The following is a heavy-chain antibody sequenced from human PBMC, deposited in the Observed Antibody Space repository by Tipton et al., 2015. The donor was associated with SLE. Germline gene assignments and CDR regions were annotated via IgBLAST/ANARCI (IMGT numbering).Heavy chain of an antibody. CDR3: ARGGHYAWFGP. CDR1: GGSISTDY. Sequence: TLSLTCNVSGGSISTDYWSWIRQSPGKGLEWIGDFYSGGSPNYNPSLKSRVTMSVDTSKNQFSLKVSSVTAADTAVYYCARGGHYAWFGPCGQGFLVTVSS. J-gene: IGHJ5*02. V-gene: IGHV4-59*01. CDR2: FYSGGSP. D-gene: IGHD3-3*01.